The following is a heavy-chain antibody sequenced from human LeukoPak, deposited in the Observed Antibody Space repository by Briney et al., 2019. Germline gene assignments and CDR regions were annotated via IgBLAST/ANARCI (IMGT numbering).Heavy chain of an antibody. CDR2: IKYDSSDR. CDR1: GFTFSDYW. D-gene: IGHD6-19*01. CDR3: ARLMTEAGTYSYYFDK. V-gene: IGHV3-7*01. Sequence: QAGGSLRLSCAASGFTFSDYWMIWVRQAPGKGLEWVADIKYDSSDRFYVDSVKGRFTISRDNTQNSVFLQMNSLRAEDTAVYYCARLMTEAGTYSYYFDKWGQGTLVTVSS. J-gene: IGHJ4*02.